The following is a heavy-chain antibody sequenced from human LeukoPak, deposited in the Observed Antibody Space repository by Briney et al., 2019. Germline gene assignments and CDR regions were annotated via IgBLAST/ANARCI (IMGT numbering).Heavy chain of an antibody. CDR2: IGYTSTDK. CDR1: GFTFSSYS. D-gene: IGHD1-14*01. Sequence: PGGSLRLSCAASGFTFSSYSMNWVRQAPGKGLEWVSSIGYTSTDKYYVASVKGRFTISRDNAENSLYLQMNSLRAEDSAVYYCVRGDNRDYWGQGTLVTVSS. J-gene: IGHJ4*02. V-gene: IGHV3-21*01. CDR3: VRGDNRDY.